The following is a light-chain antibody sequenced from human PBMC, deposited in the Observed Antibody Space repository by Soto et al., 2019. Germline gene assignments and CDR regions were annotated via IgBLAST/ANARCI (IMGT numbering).Light chain of an antibody. V-gene: IGLV1-44*01. Sequence: QSVLTQPPSASGTPGQRVTISCSGSSSNIGRNTVNWYQQLPGTAPKPLIYSNNQRPSGVPDRFSGSKSGTSASLAISGLQSEDEADYHCAAWDDSLNGYVFGTGTKVTVL. J-gene: IGLJ1*01. CDR2: SNN. CDR3: AAWDDSLNGYV. CDR1: SSNIGRNT.